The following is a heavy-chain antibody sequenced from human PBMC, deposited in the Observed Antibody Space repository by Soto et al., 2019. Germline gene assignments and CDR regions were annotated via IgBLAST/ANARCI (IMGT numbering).Heavy chain of an antibody. Sequence: QLQLVESGGGVVQPGRSLRLSCAASEFTFSSYGMHWVRQAPGKGLEWVAPISYDGSNKYYGDSVKGRFTISRDNSKNTLYLQMNSLRAEDTAVYYCAKEPGALADTYGMDVWGQGTTVTVSS. CDR2: ISYDGSNK. J-gene: IGHJ6*02. CDR1: EFTFSSYG. CDR3: AKEPGALADTYGMDV. D-gene: IGHD6-19*01. V-gene: IGHV3-30*18.